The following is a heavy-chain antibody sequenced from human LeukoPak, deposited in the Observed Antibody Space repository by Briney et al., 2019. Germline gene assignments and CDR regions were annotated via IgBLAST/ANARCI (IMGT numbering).Heavy chain of an antibody. CDR1: EFTFTSYE. D-gene: IGHD6-13*01. V-gene: IGHV3-48*03. Sequence: PGGSPRLSCAASEFTFTSYELNWVRQAPGKGLEWVSYISSSGNTISYADSVKGRFTISRDNSKNTLYLQMNSLRAEDTAVYYCAKPRPSYSSSWYDHWGQGTLVTVSS. J-gene: IGHJ5*02. CDR2: ISSSGNTI. CDR3: AKPRPSYSSSWYDH.